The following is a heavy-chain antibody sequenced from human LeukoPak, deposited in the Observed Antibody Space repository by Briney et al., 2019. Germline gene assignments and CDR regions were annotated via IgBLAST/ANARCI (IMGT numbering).Heavy chain of an antibody. CDR1: GFTFSSYS. D-gene: IGHD5-12*01. CDR3: AKDRGTSGYDPHAFDI. J-gene: IGHJ3*02. Sequence: GGSLRLSCAASGFTFSSYSMNWVRQAPGKGLEWVSAISGSGGSTYYADSVKGRFTISRDNSKNTLYLQMNSLRAEDTAVYYCAKDRGTSGYDPHAFDIWGQGTMVTVSS. CDR2: ISGSGGST. V-gene: IGHV3-23*01.